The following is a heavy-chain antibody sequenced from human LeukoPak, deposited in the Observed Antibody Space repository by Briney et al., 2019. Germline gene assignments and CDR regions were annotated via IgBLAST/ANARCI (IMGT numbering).Heavy chain of an antibody. J-gene: IGHJ4*02. CDR3: ARERRYTNSWYSFDY. Sequence: GGSLRLSCAASGFTFSSYWMSWVRQAPGKGLEWVSGSGGTSGSTIDADSVKGRFTISRDFSKNTVYLQMNSLRVEDTAVYYCARERRYTNSWYSFDYWGQGTLVTVSS. CDR2: SGGTSGST. V-gene: IGHV3-23*01. D-gene: IGHD6-13*01. CDR1: GFTFSSYW.